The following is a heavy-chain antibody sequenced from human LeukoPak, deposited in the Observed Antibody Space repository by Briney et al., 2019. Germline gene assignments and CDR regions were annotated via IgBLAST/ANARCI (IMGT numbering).Heavy chain of an antibody. CDR3: ARLRPGYYFDY. CDR2: IAGSSSTI. J-gene: IGHJ4*02. V-gene: IGHV3-48*02. D-gene: IGHD4-17*01. Sequence: HPGGSLRLSCVAPGFTFSSYSMAWVRQAPGKGLEWFSSIAGSSSTINNADSVKGRFTISRDNAKNLLYLQMNSLRDEDTAVYYCARLRPGYYFDYWGQGALVTVSS. CDR1: GFTFSSYS.